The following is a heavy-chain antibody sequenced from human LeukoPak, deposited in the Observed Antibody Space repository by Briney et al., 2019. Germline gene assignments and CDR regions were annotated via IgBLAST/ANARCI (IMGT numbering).Heavy chain of an antibody. CDR2: IIPIFAPT. D-gene: IGHD1-14*01. CDR3: ARGPPLTFDHTPEGYYHYYMDV. CDR1: GGTFSSFA. V-gene: IGHV1-69*13. Sequence: ASVKVSYKTSGGTFSSFAIAWVRQAPGQGLEWMAGIIPIFAPTNYAQAFQGRVSLTADQSTSTVYMELSGLRYDDTAVYYCARGPPLTFDHTPEGYYHYYMDVWGEGTTVTISS. J-gene: IGHJ6*03.